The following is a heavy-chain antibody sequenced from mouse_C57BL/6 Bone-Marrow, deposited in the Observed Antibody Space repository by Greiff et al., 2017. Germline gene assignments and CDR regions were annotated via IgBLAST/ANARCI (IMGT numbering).Heavy chain of an antibody. D-gene: IGHD1-1*01. J-gene: IGHJ4*01. V-gene: IGHV1-82*01. CDR3: ARHYGSSYPYAMDY. CDR2: IYPGDGDT. CDR1: GYAFSSSW. Sequence: QVQLQQSGPELVKPGASVKISCKASGYAFSSSWMNWVKQRPGQGLEWIGRIYPGDGDTNYNGKFKGKATLTADKSSSTAYMQRSSLTSEDSAVYFCARHYGSSYPYAMDYWGQGTSVTVSS.